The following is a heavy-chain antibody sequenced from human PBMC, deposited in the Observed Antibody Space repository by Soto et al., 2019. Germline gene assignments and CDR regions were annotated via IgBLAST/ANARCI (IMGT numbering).Heavy chain of an antibody. D-gene: IGHD2-21*02. CDR1: GFTFSSYA. CDR2: ISYDGSNK. J-gene: IGHJ4*02. V-gene: IGHV3-30-3*01. CDR3: ARDRDDYYFDY. Sequence: QVQLVESGGGVVQPGRSLRLSCAASGFTFSSYAMHWVRQAPGKGLEWVAVISYDGSNKYYADSVKGRFTISRDNSKNTLYLQMNSLRAEDTAVYYCARDRDDYYFDYWGQGTLVTVSS.